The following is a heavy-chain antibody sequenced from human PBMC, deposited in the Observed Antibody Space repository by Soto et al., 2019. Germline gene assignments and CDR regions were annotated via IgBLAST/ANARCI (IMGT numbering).Heavy chain of an antibody. J-gene: IGHJ4*02. CDR3: ASYNWPATSDY. V-gene: IGHV3-74*01. CDR2: INGNGRST. D-gene: IGHD1-20*01. Sequence: EVQLVESGGGLVQPGGSLRLSCAATGLSLNSLWMYWIRQSPGGGLQWISGINGNGRSTRYVDSVSGRFTISRDNAQNTLYLQMNSLRAEDTAIYYCASYNWPATSDYWGQGTLVTVSS. CDR1: GLSLNSLW.